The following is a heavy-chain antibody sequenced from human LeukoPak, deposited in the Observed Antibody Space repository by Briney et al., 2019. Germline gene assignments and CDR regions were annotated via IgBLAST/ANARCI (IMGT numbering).Heavy chain of an antibody. V-gene: IGHV1-18*01. CDR2: ISAYNGNT. Sequence: ASVKVSCKASGGTFSSYAISWVRQAPGQGLEWMGWISAYNGNTNYAQKLQGRVTMTTDTSTSTAYMELRSLRSDDTAVYYCARAGYCSSTSCYLTLYYYYYYYMDVWGKGTTVTVSS. CDR1: GGTFSSYA. D-gene: IGHD2-2*01. CDR3: ARAGYCSSTSCYLTLYYYYYYYMDV. J-gene: IGHJ6*03.